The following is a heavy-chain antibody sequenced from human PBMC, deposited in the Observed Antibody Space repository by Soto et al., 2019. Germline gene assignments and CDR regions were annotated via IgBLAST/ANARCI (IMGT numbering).Heavy chain of an antibody. CDR2: IPSDGRDV. CDR3: TRDDSGLGIDC. D-gene: IGHD1-26*01. CDR1: GFNFRDFW. Sequence: PGGSLRLSCEASGFNFRDFWMHWVRQPPGKGPEWVSNIPSDGRDVSYADSVRGRFTISRDDARNTLYLQMSDLRVEDTAIYYCTRDDSGLGIDCWGQGTQVTVSS. J-gene: IGHJ4*02. V-gene: IGHV3-74*01.